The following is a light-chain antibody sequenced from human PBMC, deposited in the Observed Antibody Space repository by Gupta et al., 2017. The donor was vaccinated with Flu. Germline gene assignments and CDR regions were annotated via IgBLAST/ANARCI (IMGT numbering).Light chain of an antibody. J-gene: IGLJ1*01. CDR2: SNN. V-gene: IGLV1-44*01. CDR1: RTNIGSNI. CDR3: ATWDDSLNGSFV. Sequence: QSVLTQPPSASGTPGPRVTISCSGSRTNIGSNIVNWYQQLPGTAPKLLIYSNNQRPSGVPDRFSGSKSGASASLAISGLQSEDEADYYCATWDDSLNGSFVFGTGTKVTVL.